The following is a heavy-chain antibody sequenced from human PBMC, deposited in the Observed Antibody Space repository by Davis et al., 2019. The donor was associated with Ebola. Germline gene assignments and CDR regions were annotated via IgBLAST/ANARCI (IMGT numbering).Heavy chain of an antibody. V-gene: IGHV1-69*13. CDR3: ARAYYDFWSGYA. CDR1: GYTFTSSG. CDR2: IIPIFGTA. J-gene: IGHJ4*02. D-gene: IGHD3-3*01. Sequence: SVKVSCKASGYTFTSSGISWVRQAPGQGLEWMGGIIPIFGTATYAQKFQGRVTITADESTSTAYMELSSLRSEDTAVYYCARAYYDFWSGYAWGQGTLVTVSS.